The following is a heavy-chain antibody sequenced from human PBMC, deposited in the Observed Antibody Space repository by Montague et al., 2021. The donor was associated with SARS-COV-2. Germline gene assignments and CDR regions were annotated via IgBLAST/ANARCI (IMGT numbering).Heavy chain of an antibody. V-gene: IGHV4-39*07. CDR2: VSDSGST. CDR1: GGSVSSCSYD. Sequence: SETLSLTCGVSGGSVSSCSYDWGWIRQPPGMDLVWIGTVSDSGSTSSNPTLQSRVTISVAAPKNQFSLKLSSVTAADAAVYFCAGSLSGNTEQGDYWGHGTLVTVSS. J-gene: IGHJ4*01. CDR3: AGSLSGNTEQGDY. D-gene: IGHD1-26*01.